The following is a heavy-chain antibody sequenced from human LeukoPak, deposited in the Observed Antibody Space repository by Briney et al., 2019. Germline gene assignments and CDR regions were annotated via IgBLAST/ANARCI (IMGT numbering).Heavy chain of an antibody. CDR1: GFTFNSFA. V-gene: IGHV3-74*01. CDR3: ARGGTYYYDSSGYSY. J-gene: IGHJ4*02. Sequence: GGSLRLSCAASGFTFNSFAMNWVRQTPGKGLVWVSRINSDGSSTSYADSVKGRFTISRDNAKNTLYLQMNSLRAEDTAVYYCARGGTYYYDSSGYSYWGQGTLVTVSS. CDR2: INSDGSST. D-gene: IGHD3-22*01.